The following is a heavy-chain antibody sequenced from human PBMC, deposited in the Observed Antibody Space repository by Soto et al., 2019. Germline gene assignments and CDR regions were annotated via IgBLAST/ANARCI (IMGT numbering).Heavy chain of an antibody. CDR3: AKDLVSSPDIVLVVAAIGAFDI. CDR2: ISGSGGST. D-gene: IGHD2-15*01. Sequence: GGSLRLSCAASGFTFSSYAMSWVRQAPGKGLEWVSAISGSGGSTYYADSVKGRFTISRDNSKNTLYLQMNSLRAEDTAVYYCAKDLVSSPDIVLVVAAIGAFDIWGQGTMVTVSS. CDR1: GFTFSSYA. J-gene: IGHJ3*02. V-gene: IGHV3-23*01.